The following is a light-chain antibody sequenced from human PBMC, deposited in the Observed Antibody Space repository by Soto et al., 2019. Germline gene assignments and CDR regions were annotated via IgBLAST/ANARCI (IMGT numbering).Light chain of an antibody. CDR3: SSYSNSATLYV. V-gene: IGLV2-14*01. CDR2: EVG. J-gene: IGLJ1*01. Sequence: QCVLTQPASVYGSPGQSITISCTRTSSDVGAYNYVSWYQQHPGKAPKLIILEVGNRPSGVSDRFSGSKSGNTASLTISGLQAEDEADYYCSSYSNSATLYVFGTGTKLTV. CDR1: SSDVGAYNY.